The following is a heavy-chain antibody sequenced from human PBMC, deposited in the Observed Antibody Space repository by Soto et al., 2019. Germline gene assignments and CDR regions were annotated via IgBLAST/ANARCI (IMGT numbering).Heavy chain of an antibody. Sequence: EVQLVESGGDLVQPGGSLRLSCVASGFTFSTYSMNWVRQAPGMGLEWVSYISGSDNTVYYADSVKGRFTISRDNAKNSLYLQMNSLTDEDTAVYYCARDRGTVTKYVGQYYGMDVWGQGTTVTVSS. CDR3: ARDRGTVTKYVGQYYGMDV. D-gene: IGHD4-17*01. CDR1: GFTFSTYS. V-gene: IGHV3-48*02. J-gene: IGHJ6*02. CDR2: ISGSDNTV.